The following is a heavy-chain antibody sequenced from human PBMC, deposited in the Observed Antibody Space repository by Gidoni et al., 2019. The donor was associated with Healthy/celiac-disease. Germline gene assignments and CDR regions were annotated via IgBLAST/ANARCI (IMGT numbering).Heavy chain of an antibody. Sequence: EVQLVESGGGLVQPGGSLRLSCAASGFTFSSYWMHWVRQAPGKGLVWVSRINSDGSSTSYADSVKGRFTISRDNAKNTLYLQMNSLRAEDTAVYYCARSSGSYHYYYYGMDVWGQGTTVTVSS. CDR1: GFTFSSYW. CDR3: ARSSGSYHYYYYGMDV. CDR2: INSDGSST. V-gene: IGHV3-74*01. D-gene: IGHD1-26*01. J-gene: IGHJ6*02.